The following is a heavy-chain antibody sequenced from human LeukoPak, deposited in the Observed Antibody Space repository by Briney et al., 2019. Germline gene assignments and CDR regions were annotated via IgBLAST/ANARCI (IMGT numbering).Heavy chain of an antibody. J-gene: IGHJ4*02. CDR2: ISGSGGST. D-gene: IGHD5-18*01. CDR3: AKGITWIQLWLADY. Sequence: GGSLRLSCAASGFTFSSYAMSRVRQAPPKGLEWVSAISGSGGSTYYADSVRGRFTISRDNSKDTLYLQMNSLRAEDTAIYYCAKGITWIQLWLADYWGQGTLVTVSS. CDR1: GFTFSSYA. V-gene: IGHV3-23*01.